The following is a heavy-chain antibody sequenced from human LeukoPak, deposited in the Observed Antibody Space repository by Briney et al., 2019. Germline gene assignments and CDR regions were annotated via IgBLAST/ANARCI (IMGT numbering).Heavy chain of an antibody. V-gene: IGHV4-34*01. CDR2: INHSGST. Sequence: SETLSLTCAVYGGSFSGYYWSWIRQPPGKGLEWIGEINHSGSTNYNPSLKSRVTISVDTSKNQFSLKLSSVTAADTAVYYCARAPPNYGHKHTWFAPWGQGPLVTVSS. CDR1: GGSFSGYY. D-gene: IGHD4-17*01. CDR3: ARAPPNYGHKHTWFAP. J-gene: IGHJ5*02.